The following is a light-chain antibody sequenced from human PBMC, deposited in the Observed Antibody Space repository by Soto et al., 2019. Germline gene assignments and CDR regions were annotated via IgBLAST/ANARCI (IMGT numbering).Light chain of an antibody. Sequence: EIVLTQSPATLSLSPGERATLSCRASQSVSSYLACYQHKPGQAPRLLIYDASNRATGIPARFSGSGSGTDFTLTISSLEPEDFAVYYCQQRSNWPPTFGGGTKVEIK. CDR3: QQRSNWPPT. J-gene: IGKJ4*01. CDR1: QSVSSY. V-gene: IGKV3-11*01. CDR2: DAS.